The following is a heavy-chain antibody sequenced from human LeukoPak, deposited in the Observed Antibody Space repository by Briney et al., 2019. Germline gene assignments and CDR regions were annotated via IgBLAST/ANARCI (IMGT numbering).Heavy chain of an antibody. CDR1: GFTFSSYG. CDR2: ISYDGSNK. D-gene: IGHD2-15*01. J-gene: IGHJ3*02. Sequence: GGSLRLSCAASGFTFSSYGMHWVRQAPGKGLEWVAVISYDGSNKYYADSVKGRFTISRDNSKNTLYLQMNSLRAEDTAVYYCAKELGYCSGGSCYSHDAFDIWGQGTMVTVSS. CDR3: AKELGYCSGGSCYSHDAFDI. V-gene: IGHV3-30*18.